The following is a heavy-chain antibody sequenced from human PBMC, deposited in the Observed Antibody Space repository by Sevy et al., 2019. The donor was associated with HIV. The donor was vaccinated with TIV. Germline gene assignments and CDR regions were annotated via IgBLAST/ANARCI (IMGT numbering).Heavy chain of an antibody. V-gene: IGHV3-11*01. CDR1: GFTFSDYY. CDR2: ISGSDGTI. J-gene: IGHJ6*02. D-gene: IGHD4-17*01. Sequence: GGSLRLSCSASGFTFSDYYMSWLRQAPGKGLEWLSYISGSDGTIYYADSVKGRFTISRDNAKNSLYLQMNSLRAEDTAMYYCARDHVKDGDWGDYCYFAMDLWGQGTTVTVSS. CDR3: ARDHVKDGDWGDYCYFAMDL.